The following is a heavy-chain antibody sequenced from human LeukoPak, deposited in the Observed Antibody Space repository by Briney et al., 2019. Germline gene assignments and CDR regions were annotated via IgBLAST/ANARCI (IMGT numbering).Heavy chain of an antibody. V-gene: IGHV4-59*01. CDR1: GDSISNYF. Sequence: PSETLSLTCTVSGDSISNYFWSWIRQPPGKGLEWIGYIYYSGSTNYNPSLKSRVTISVDTSKNQFSLKLSSVTAADTAVYYCARGHSIEPYYYCYYMDVWGKGTTVTVSS. J-gene: IGHJ6*03. CDR3: ARGHSIEPYYYCYYMDV. CDR2: IYYSGST. D-gene: IGHD4-11*01.